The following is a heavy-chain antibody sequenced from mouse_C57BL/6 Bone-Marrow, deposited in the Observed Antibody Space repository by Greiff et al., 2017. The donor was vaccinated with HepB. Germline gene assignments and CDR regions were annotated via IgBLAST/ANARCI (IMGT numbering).Heavy chain of an antibody. CDR2: IDPSDSYT. J-gene: IGHJ4*01. CDR3: ARSPYYYGYAMDD. Sequence: QVQLQQPGAELVKPGASVKLSCKASGYTFTSYWMQWVKQRPGQGLEWIGEIDPSDSYTNYNQKFKGKATLTVDTSSSTAYMQLSSLTSEDSAVYYCARSPYYYGYAMDDWGQGTSVTVSS. D-gene: IGHD1-1*01. CDR1: GYTFTSYW. V-gene: IGHV1-50*01.